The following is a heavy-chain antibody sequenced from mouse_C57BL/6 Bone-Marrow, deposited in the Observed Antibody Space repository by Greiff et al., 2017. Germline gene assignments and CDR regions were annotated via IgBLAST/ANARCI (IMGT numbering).Heavy chain of an antibody. CDR2: ISSGSSTI. V-gene: IGHV5-17*01. CDR1: GFPFSDYE. J-gene: IGHJ4*01. D-gene: IGHD3-2*02. Sequence: DVKLVESGGGLLKPGGSLKLSCEASGFPFSDYELPWVVKAPEKGLEWVAYISSGSSTIYYADTVKGRFTISRDNAKNTLFLQMTSLRSEDTAMYYCARKDSSGPYYYAMDYWGQGTSVTVSS. CDR3: ARKDSSGPYYYAMDY.